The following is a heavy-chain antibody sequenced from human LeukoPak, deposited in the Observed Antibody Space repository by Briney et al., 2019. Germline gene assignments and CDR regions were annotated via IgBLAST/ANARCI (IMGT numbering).Heavy chain of an antibody. CDR2: IYYSGST. CDR1: GDSIRSYY. CDR3: ASGSGYYYYFDY. D-gene: IGHD3-3*01. Sequence: SETLSLTCTVPGDSIRSYYWSWIRQHPGKGLECIGYIYYSGSTKYNPSLKSRVTISVDTSKNQFSLKLSSVTAADTAVYYCASGSGYYYYFDYWGQGTLVTVSS. V-gene: IGHV4-59*08. J-gene: IGHJ4*02.